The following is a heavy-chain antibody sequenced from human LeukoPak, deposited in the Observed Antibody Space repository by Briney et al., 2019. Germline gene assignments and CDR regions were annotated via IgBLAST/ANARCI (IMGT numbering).Heavy chain of an antibody. CDR3: RHGDSSGDY. V-gene: IGHV3-74*01. Sequence: MNWVRQAPGKGLVWVSRINVDGSTTVYADSVKGRFTVSRDNAKNALYLQMNSLRAEDTAVYYCRHGDSSGDYWGQGTLVTVSS. J-gene: IGHJ4*02. D-gene: IGHD6-6*01. CDR2: INVDGSTT.